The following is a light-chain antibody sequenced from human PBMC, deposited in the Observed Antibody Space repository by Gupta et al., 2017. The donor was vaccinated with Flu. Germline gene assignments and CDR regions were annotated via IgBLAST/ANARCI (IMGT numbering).Light chain of an antibody. CDR1: SSNIRSNT. J-gene: IGLJ2*01. CDR2: SNN. CDR3: AAWDDSLNVYVV. V-gene: IGLV1-44*01. Sequence: QSVVTQPPSASGTPGHRVTISCSGSSSNIRSNTVNWYQQRPGTSPKLLIYSNNQRPSGVPDRFSGPKSGTSASLAISGLQSEDEADYYCAAWDDSLNVYVVFGGGTKLTVL.